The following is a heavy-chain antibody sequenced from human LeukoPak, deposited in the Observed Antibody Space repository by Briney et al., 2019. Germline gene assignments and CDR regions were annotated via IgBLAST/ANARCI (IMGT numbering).Heavy chain of an antibody. Sequence: ASVKVSCKASGYTFTNYHIHRVRQAPGHGLEWMGISNPSGDSTNYAQKFQGRVTMTRDTSTSTVYMDLSSLRSEDTAVYYCARWTTTFLDYWGQGTLVTVSS. V-gene: IGHV1-46*01. CDR1: GYTFTNYH. CDR3: ARWTTTFLDY. D-gene: IGHD1-1*01. CDR2: SNPSGDST. J-gene: IGHJ4*02.